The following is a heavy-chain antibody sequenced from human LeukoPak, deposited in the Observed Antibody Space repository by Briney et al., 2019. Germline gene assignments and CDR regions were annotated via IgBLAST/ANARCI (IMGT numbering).Heavy chain of an antibody. J-gene: IGHJ4*02. D-gene: IGHD5-18*01. Sequence: SETLSLTCTVSGGSISSGSYYWSWIRQPAGKGLEWIGRIYTSGSTNYNPSLKSRVTISVDTSKNQFSLKLSSVTAADPAVYYWARDQGGRDSYGYADYWGQGTLVTVSS. CDR2: IYTSGST. CDR3: ARDQGGRDSYGYADY. V-gene: IGHV4-61*02. CDR1: GGSISSGSYY.